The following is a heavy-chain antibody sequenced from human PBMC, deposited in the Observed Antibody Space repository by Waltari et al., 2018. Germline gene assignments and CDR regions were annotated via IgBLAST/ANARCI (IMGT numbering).Heavy chain of an antibody. D-gene: IGHD6-19*01. CDR1: GYSISSGYY. J-gene: IGHJ4*02. CDR2: IYHSGST. CDR3: ARDGSSGWYYFDY. V-gene: IGHV4-38-2*02. Sequence: QVQLQESGPGLVKPSETLSLTCAVSGYSISSGYYWGWTRQPPGKGLEWIGSIYHSGSTYYNPSLKSRVTISVDTSKNQFSLKLSSVTAADTAVYYCARDGSSGWYYFDYWGQGTLVTVSS.